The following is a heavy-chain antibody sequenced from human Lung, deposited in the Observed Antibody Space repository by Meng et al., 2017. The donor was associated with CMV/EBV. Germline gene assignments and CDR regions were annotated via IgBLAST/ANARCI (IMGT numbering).Heavy chain of an antibody. V-gene: IGHV4-4*02. CDR2: IYHSGST. D-gene: IGHD3-22*01. CDR1: GASISTNHW. Sequence: QLQLQESGPGLVKPSGTLSLIRAVSGASISTNHWWGWVRQSPGKGLECIGEIYHSGSTNYNPSLKSRVTISVDKSKNQFSLKLSSLTAADTAVYYCARLGAYYDRYFFDSWGQGTLVTVSS. CDR3: ARLGAYYDRYFFDS. J-gene: IGHJ4*02.